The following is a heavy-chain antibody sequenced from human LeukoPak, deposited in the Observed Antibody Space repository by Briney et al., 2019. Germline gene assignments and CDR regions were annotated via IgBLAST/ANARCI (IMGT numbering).Heavy chain of an antibody. Sequence: GGSLRLSCVASGFSFSSYGMSWVRQAPGKGLEWVSGISGSGGSTYYGDFVKGRFTISRDNSMNTLYLQMISLRTEDTAVYYCAKVRWGSDNALDSWGQGTLVTGSS. CDR3: AKVRWGSDNALDS. CDR1: GFSFSSYG. J-gene: IGHJ4*02. V-gene: IGHV3-23*01. CDR2: ISGSGGST. D-gene: IGHD3-16*01.